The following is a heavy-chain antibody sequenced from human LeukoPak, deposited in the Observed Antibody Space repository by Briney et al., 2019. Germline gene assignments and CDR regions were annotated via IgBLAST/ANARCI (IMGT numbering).Heavy chain of an antibody. CDR2: ISSSGSTV. V-gene: IGHV3-48*01. Sequence: GGSLRLSCAGSGFTFSSYSMNWVRQAPGKGLEWVSYISSSGSTVYYADSVKGRFTISRDNAKNSLYLQMNSLRSDDTAVYYCARWAQPYHYYYMDVWGKGTTVTISS. CDR1: GFTFSSYS. CDR3: ARWAQPYHYYYMDV. J-gene: IGHJ6*03.